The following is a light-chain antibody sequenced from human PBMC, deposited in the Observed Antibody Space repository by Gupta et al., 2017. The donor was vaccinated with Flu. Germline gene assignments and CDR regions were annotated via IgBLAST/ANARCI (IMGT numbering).Light chain of an antibody. CDR2: GAA. Sequence: IQLTQSPSSVSASVGDTVTLTCRTSHNVGTYLNWYQYKQGSAPRLLVSGAASLQGGVSLRFTGSGSGTDFTLSIDNMKSEDFATYYWQQSYGVAINFGGGTKLDVK. V-gene: IGKV1-39*01. J-gene: IGKJ4*01. CDR3: QQSYGVAIN. CDR1: HNVGTY.